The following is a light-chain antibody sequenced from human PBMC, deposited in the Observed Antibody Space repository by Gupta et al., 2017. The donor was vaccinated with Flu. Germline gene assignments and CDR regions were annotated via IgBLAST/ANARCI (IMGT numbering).Light chain of an antibody. CDR1: QSLLHSNGYNY. CDR2: LGS. J-gene: IGKJ4*01. CDR3: RQALQTPHF. V-gene: IGKV2-28*01. Sequence: DIVMTQSPLSLPVTPGEPASISCRSSQSLLHSNGYNYLDWYLQKPGQSPQLLIYLGSNRASGVPDRFSGSGSGTDFTLKISRVEAEDVGVYYCRQALQTPHFFGGGTKVEIK.